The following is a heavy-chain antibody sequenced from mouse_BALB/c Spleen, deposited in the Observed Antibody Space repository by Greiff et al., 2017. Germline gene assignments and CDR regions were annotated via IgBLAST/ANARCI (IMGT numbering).Heavy chain of an antibody. CDR3: ARGYYSAMDY. D-gene: IGHD2-3*01. V-gene: IGHV1S81*02. CDR2: INPSNGRT. Sequence: VQLQQPGAELVKPGASVKLSCKASGYTFTSYWMHWVKQRPGQGLEWIGEINPSNGRTNYNEKFKSKATLTVDKSSNTAYLQLSSLTSEDTAVYYCARGYYSAMDYWGQGTSVTVSS. CDR1: GYTFTSYW. J-gene: IGHJ4*01.